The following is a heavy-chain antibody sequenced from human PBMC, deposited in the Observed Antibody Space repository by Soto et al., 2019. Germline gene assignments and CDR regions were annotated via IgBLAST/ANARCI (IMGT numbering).Heavy chain of an antibody. CDR1: GYTLTELS. J-gene: IGHJ4*02. CDR3: ATLWFGELTFDY. V-gene: IGHV1-24*01. D-gene: IGHD3-10*01. CDR2: FDPEDGGT. Sequence: ASVKVSCKVSGYTLTELSMHWVRQAPGKGLEWMGGFDPEDGGTIYAQKFQGRATMTEDTSTDTAYMELSSLRSEDTAVYYCATLWFGELTFDYWGQGTLVTVSS.